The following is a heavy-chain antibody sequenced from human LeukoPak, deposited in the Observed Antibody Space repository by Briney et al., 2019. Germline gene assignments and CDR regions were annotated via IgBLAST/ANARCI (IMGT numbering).Heavy chain of an antibody. Sequence: GGSLRLSCAASGFTFSSYAMHWVRQAPGKGLGWVAVISYDGSNKNYADSVKGRFTISRDNSKGTVYLDTNGLRPDDTAVYYCVREGRFVVTTFGYWGQGTLVTVSS. J-gene: IGHJ4*02. CDR3: VREGRFVVTTFGY. CDR1: GFTFSSYA. V-gene: IGHV3-30*04. D-gene: IGHD2-21*02. CDR2: ISYDGSNK.